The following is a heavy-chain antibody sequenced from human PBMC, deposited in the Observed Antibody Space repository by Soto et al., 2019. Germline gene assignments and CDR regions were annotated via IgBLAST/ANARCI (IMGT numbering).Heavy chain of an antibody. V-gene: IGHV1-8*01. CDR3: ARGPRSWTSSSCPYFLDY. CDR1: GYTFTNYD. CDR2: MNPNSGNT. J-gene: IGHJ4*02. Sequence: QVQLVQSGAEVKKPGASVKVSCMASGYTFTNYDINWVRQATGQGLEWMGWMNPNSGNTGYAQKFQGRVTMTRNTSRSTASKELSTLRSEDTAVYYWARGPRSWTSSSCPYFLDYWAQGTLVTVSS. D-gene: IGHD2-2*01.